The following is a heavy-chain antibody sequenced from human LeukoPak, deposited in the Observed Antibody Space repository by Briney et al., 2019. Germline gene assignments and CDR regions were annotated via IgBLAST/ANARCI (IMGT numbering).Heavy chain of an antibody. Sequence: ASVKVSCKASGYTFTSYAMNWVRQAPGQGLEWMGWINTNTGNPMYARGFTGRFVFSLDTSVSTAYLQISSLKAEDTAVYYCASTPLRDYDFWSGYYRGEFDYWGQGTLVTVSS. D-gene: IGHD3-3*01. CDR2: INTNTGNP. V-gene: IGHV7-4-1*02. CDR3: ASTPLRDYDFWSGYYRGEFDY. CDR1: GYTFTSYA. J-gene: IGHJ4*02.